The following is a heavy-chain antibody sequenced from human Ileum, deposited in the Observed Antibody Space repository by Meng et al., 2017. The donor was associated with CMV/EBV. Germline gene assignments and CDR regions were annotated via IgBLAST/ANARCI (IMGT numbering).Heavy chain of an antibody. CDR1: GASISRYY. CDR3: ARAAARGVPVDF. J-gene: IGHJ4*02. V-gene: IGHV4-4*07. CDR2: IHSSGNT. D-gene: IGHD3-10*01. Sequence: QGQLRGSGPGLVKPSETLSLTCTVFGASISRYYWPWIRQPAGKGLEFIGRIHSSGNTDYNPSLMSRVTMSIDTSKNQLSLNLNSVTAADTAVYYCARAAARGVPVDFWGQGMLVTVSS.